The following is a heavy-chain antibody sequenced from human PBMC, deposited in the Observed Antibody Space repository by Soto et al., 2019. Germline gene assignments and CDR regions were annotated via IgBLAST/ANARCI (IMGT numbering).Heavy chain of an antibody. CDR3: AKDFRSRSTSSWLDY. J-gene: IGHJ4*02. D-gene: IGHD6-6*01. CDR1: GFTFDDYT. Sequence: GGSLRLSCAASGFTFDDYTMHWVRRAPGKGLEWVSLISWDGGSTYYADSVKGRFTISRDNGKNSLYLQMSSLTTEDTAFYYCAKDFRSRSTSSWLDYWGQGTLVTVSS. V-gene: IGHV3-43*01. CDR2: ISWDGGST.